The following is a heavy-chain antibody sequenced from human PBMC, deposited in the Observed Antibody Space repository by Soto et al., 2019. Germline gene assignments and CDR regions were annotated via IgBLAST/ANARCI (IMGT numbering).Heavy chain of an antibody. CDR1: GFTFSSYW. CDR2: INSDGSST. V-gene: IGHV3-74*01. J-gene: IGHJ6*02. CDR3: AIEGNGGTYCEYYYGMDV. D-gene: IGHD1-26*01. Sequence: GGSLRLSCAASGFTFSSYWMHWVRQAPGTGLVWVSRINSDGSSTSYADSVKGRFTISRDNAKNTLYLQMNSLRAEDTAVYYCAIEGNGGTYCEYYYGMDVWGQGTTVTVSS.